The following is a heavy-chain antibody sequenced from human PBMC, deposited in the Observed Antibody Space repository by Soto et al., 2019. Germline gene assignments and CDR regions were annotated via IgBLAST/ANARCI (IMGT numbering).Heavy chain of an antibody. V-gene: IGHV3-30*03. CDR3: ARDRDFWSGYPNGMDV. CDR1: GFTFSNYG. D-gene: IGHD3-3*01. Sequence: GGSLRLSCAASGFTFSNYGMHWVRQAPGKGLEWVAVISYDGSNKYYADSVKGRFTISRDNSKNTLYLQMNSLRAEDTAVYYCARDRDFWSGYPNGMDVWGQGTTVTVSS. CDR2: ISYDGSNK. J-gene: IGHJ6*02.